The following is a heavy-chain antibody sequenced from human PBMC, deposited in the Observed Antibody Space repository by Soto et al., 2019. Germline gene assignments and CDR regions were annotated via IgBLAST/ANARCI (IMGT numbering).Heavy chain of an antibody. CDR1: CGSFSGYY. Sequence: PSETLSLTCAVYCGSFSGYYWSWIRQPPGKGLEWIGEINHSGSTNYNPSLKSRVTISVDTSRNQFSLKLSSVTAADTAVYYCARGHITMVRGVIITLGYWFVPWGQGTLVTVSS. CDR3: ARGHITMVRGVIITLGYWFVP. V-gene: IGHV4-34*01. D-gene: IGHD3-10*01. J-gene: IGHJ5*02. CDR2: INHSGST.